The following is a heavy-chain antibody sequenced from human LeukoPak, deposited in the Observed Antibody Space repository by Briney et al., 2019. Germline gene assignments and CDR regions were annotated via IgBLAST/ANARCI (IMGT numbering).Heavy chain of an antibody. CDR1: GFTVSSDY. D-gene: IGHD1-20*01. CDR3: ASGKSPYNWNDLADY. V-gene: IGHV3-53*01. J-gene: IGHJ4*02. Sequence: GGSLRLSCAASGFTVSSDYMSWVRQAPGKGLEWVSVIYSGGSTYYADSVKGRFTISRDNAKNSLYLQMNSLRAEDTAVYYCASGKSPYNWNDLADYWGQGTLVTVSS. CDR2: IYSGGST.